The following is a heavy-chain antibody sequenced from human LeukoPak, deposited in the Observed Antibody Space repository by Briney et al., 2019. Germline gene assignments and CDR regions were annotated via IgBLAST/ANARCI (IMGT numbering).Heavy chain of an antibody. J-gene: IGHJ4*02. CDR2: INHSGST. D-gene: IGHD4-17*01. CDR1: GGSFSGYY. Sequence: KPSETLSLTCAVYGGSFSGYYWSWIRQPPGKGLEWIGEINHSGSTNYNPSLKSRVTISVDTSKNQFSLKLSSVTAADTAVYYCASIHYYGDYENSYGFDYWGQGTLVTVSS. V-gene: IGHV4-34*01. CDR3: ASIHYYGDYENSYGFDY.